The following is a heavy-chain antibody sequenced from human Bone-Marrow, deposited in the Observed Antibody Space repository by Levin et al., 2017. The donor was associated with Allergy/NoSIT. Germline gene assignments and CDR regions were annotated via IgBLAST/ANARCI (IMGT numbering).Heavy chain of an antibody. CDR3: ARRDQYKSGWIPGFDH. V-gene: IGHV4-39*01. CDR1: GDSISSGVYY. D-gene: IGHD6-19*01. CDR2: IFYRGLT. Sequence: SQTLSLTCTVSGDSISSGVYYWAWIRQPPGAGLEWIGSIFYRGLTQYNPSLQSRVTISVDTSKNQFSLKLSSLIAADTAIYFCARRDQYKSGWIPGFDHWGQGTLVTVSS. J-gene: IGHJ4*02.